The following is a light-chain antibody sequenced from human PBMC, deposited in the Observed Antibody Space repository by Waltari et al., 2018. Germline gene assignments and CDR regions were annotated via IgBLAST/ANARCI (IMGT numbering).Light chain of an antibody. CDR1: RGIRND. V-gene: IGKV1-17*01. CDR2: AAS. J-gene: IGKJ1*01. Sequence: DIQMTQSPSSLSASVGDRVTITCRASRGIRNDLGWYQQKRGKAPKRLIYAASSLQSGVPSSFSGSGSGTEFTLTISSLQPEDFASYYCLQYNSYPWTFGQGTKVEIK. CDR3: LQYNSYPWT.